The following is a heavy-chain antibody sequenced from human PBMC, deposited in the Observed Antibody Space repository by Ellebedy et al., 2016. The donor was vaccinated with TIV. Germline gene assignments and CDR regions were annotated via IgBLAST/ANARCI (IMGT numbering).Heavy chain of an antibody. Sequence: GGSLRLSCVVSGFTVNSNYMSWVRQAPGKGLEWVSVISVGGSTYYADSVKGRFVISRDNSKDTLFLQMNSLRAEDTAVYYCASETFNDVDLELWGLFDMWGQGTTVTVSS. CDR1: GFTVNSNY. CDR2: ISVGGST. D-gene: IGHD3-16*01. CDR3: ASETFNDVDLELWGLFDM. J-gene: IGHJ3*02. V-gene: IGHV3-66*01.